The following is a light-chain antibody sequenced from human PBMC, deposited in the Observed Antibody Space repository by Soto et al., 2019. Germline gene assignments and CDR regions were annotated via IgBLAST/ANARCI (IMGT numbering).Light chain of an antibody. CDR1: SSTFATNY. V-gene: IGLV2-14*01. Sequence: QSALTQPPSASGTPGQRVSISCSGDSSTFATNYVHWYQQHPGKAPKLLIYGVKNRPSGVSYRFSASKSAFTASLTISGLQAEDEAHYYCSSYTTSYFYVFGPGTKLTVL. CDR3: SSYTTSYFYV. CDR2: GVK. J-gene: IGLJ1*01.